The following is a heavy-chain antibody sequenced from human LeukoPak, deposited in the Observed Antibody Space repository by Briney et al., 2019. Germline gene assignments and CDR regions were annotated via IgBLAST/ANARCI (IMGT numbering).Heavy chain of an antibody. J-gene: IGHJ4*02. CDR2: IYTSGST. Sequence: NPSETLSLTCTVSGGSVSSYYWSWIRQPPGKGLEWIGRIYTSGSTNYSPSLKSRVTMSVDTSKNEFSLKLSSVTAADTAVYYCARESTVAGTARYLGSWGQGTLVTVSS. CDR1: GGSVSSYY. D-gene: IGHD6-13*01. V-gene: IGHV4-4*07. CDR3: ARESTVAGTARYLGS.